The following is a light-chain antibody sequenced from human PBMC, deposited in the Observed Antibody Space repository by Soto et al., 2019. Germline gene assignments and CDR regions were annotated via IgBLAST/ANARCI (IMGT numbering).Light chain of an antibody. CDR3: SSYTSISTVV. CDR1: SSDVGGYNY. Sequence: ALTQPASVSGSPGQSITISCTGTSSDVGGYNYVSWYQQHPGKAPKLMIYEVSNRPAGVSNRFSGSKSGNTASLTISGLQAEDEADYYCSSYTSISTVVFGGGTKLTVL. J-gene: IGLJ2*01. CDR2: EVS. V-gene: IGLV2-14*03.